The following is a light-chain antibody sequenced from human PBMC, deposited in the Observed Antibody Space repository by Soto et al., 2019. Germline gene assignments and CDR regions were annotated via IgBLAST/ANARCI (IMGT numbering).Light chain of an antibody. CDR3: LLYYGGAYVV. CDR2: STS. V-gene: IGLV7-43*01. J-gene: IGLJ2*01. Sequence: QTVVTQEPSLTVSPGGTVTLTCASSTGAVTSGYYPNWFQQKPGQAPRALIYSTSNTHSWTPARFSGSLLGGKAALTLSGVQPEDEAEYYCLLYYGGAYVVFGGGTKLTVL. CDR1: TGAVTSGYY.